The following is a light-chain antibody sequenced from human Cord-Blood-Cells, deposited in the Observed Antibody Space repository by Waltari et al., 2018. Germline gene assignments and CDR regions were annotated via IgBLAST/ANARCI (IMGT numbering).Light chain of an antibody. V-gene: IGKV1-39*01. CDR3: QQSYSTPYT. CDR1: QSISSY. Sequence: DIHMTQSPSSLSASVGDRVTITCRASQSISSYLNWYQQKPGKAPKLLLYAASSLQSGVPSRFSGSGSRTDFTLPISGLQPERWATYHCQQSYSTPYTFGQGTKLEIE. J-gene: IGKJ2*01. CDR2: AAS.